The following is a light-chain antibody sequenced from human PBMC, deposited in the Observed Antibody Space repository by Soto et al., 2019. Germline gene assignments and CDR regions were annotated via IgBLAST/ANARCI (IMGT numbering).Light chain of an antibody. V-gene: IGLV2-8*01. CDR1: SSDVGGYNY. J-gene: IGLJ1*01. CDR2: EVS. CDR3: SSYAASNNFV. Sequence: QSVLTQPPSASGSPGQSVTISYTGTSSDVGGYNYVSWYQQHPGKAPKLMIYEVSKRPSGVPDRFSGSKSGNTASLTVSGLQTEDEADYYCSSYAASNNFVFXTGTKLTVL.